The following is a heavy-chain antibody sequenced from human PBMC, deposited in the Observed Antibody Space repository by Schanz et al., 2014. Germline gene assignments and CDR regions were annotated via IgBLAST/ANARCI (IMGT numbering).Heavy chain of an antibody. CDR1: GFTFSNYW. CDR3: ARDSRYCTGVDCKGDAFDL. V-gene: IGHV3-7*01. D-gene: IGHD2-8*02. Sequence: EVQLVESGGGLVQPGESLRVSCAASGFTFSNYWMSWVRQAPGKGLEWVANIKEDGSKKYYVDSVRGRFTISRDNAKNSLYLQLNSLTAEDTAVYHCARDSRYCTGVDCKGDAFDLWGQGTLVTVSS. J-gene: IGHJ3*01. CDR2: IKEDGSKK.